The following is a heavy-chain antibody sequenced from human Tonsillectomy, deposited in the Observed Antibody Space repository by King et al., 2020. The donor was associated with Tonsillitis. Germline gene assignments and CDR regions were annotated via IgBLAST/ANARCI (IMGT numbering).Heavy chain of an antibody. CDR1: GFTFNNYA. J-gene: IGHJ4*02. CDR3: AKEILGSSYGSGFDY. CDR2: ISLSGGFT. D-gene: IGHD5-18*01. V-gene: IGHV3-23*04. Sequence: VQLVESGGGLVQPGGSLRLSCAASGFTFNNYAMTWVRQAPGKGLEWVSSISLSGGFTYYADSVKGRFTISRDNSKNTLYLQMNSLRAEDTAVYYCAKEILGSSYGSGFDYWGQGTLVTVSS.